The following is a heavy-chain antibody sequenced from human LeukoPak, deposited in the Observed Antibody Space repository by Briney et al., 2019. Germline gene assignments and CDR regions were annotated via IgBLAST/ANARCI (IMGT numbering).Heavy chain of an antibody. CDR1: GFTFGDYA. Sequence: GGSLRLSCAASGFTFGDYAMHWVRQAPGKGLEWVSGISRNSGSIGYADSVKGRFTISRDNAKNSLYLQMNSLRAEATALYYCAKGGRRLALYWFDPWDQGTLVTVSS. D-gene: IGHD6-25*01. CDR3: AKGGRRLALYWFDP. J-gene: IGHJ5*02. V-gene: IGHV3-9*01. CDR2: ISRNSGSI.